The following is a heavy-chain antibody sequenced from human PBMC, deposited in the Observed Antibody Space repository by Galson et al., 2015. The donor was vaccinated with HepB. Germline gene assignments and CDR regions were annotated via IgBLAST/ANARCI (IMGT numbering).Heavy chain of an antibody. J-gene: IGHJ6*02. CDR1: GFTFSDYY. V-gene: IGHV3-11*06. CDR2: TRSSSSYT. Sequence: LRLSCAAAGFTFSDYYMCWIRQAPGKGLEWVSYTRSSSSYTNYADSVKGRFTISRDNAKNSLYLQMNSLRAEDTAVYYCARVRYYDMLTPHYYGMDVWGQGTTVTVSS. CDR3: ARVRYYDMLTPHYYGMDV. D-gene: IGHD3-3*01.